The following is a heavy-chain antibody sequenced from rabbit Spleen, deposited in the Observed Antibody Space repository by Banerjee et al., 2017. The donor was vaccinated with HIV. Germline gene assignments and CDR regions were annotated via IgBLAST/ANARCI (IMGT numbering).Heavy chain of an antibody. Sequence: QEQLVESGGGLVQPGGSLKLSCTASGSDISSYAISWVRQAPGKGLEWIGYIDPVFGITYYANWVSGRFSISRENAQNTVFLQMTSLTAADTATYFCAKDGAGGSYFALWGPGTLVTVS. CDR1: GSDISSYA. V-gene: IGHV1S47*01. J-gene: IGHJ4*01. CDR2: IDPVFGIT. CDR3: AKDGAGGSYFAL. D-gene: IGHD8-1*01.